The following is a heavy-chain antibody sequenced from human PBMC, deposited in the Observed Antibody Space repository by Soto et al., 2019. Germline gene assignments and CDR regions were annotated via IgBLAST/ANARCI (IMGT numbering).Heavy chain of an antibody. CDR2: IYPGDSDT. D-gene: IGHD3-3*01. CDR3: ARHTPYYDFWSGYYTRNYYYYGMDV. Sequence: GESLKISCKGSGYSFTRYWIGWVRQMPGKGLEWMGIIYPGDSDTRYSPSFQGQVTISADKSISTAYLQWSSLKASDTAMYYCARHTPYYDFWSGYYTRNYYYYGMDVWGQGTTVTVSS. J-gene: IGHJ6*02. V-gene: IGHV5-51*01. CDR1: GYSFTRYW.